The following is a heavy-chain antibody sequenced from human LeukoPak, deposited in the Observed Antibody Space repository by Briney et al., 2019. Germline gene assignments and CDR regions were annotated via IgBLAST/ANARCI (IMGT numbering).Heavy chain of an antibody. J-gene: IGHJ6*02. V-gene: IGHV3-66*01. D-gene: IGHD3-22*01. CDR1: GFTVSSNY. CDR3: PRYYQYYYDSSGYIYYGMDV. CDR2: IYSGGST. Sequence: GGSLRLSCAASGFTVSSNYMSWVRQASGKGLEWVSVIYSGGSTYYADSLKGRFTISRDNSKNTMYLQMNSLRAEDTAVYYCPRYYQYYYDSSGYIYYGMDVWGQGTTVTVSS.